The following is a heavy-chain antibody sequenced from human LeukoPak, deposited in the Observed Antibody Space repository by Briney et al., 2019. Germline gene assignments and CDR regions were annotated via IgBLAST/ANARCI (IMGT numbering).Heavy chain of an antibody. CDR1: GFTFDDYA. CDR2: ISWNSGSI. V-gene: IGHV3-9*01. J-gene: IGHJ6*02. CDR3: AKGRCSGGSCYYADYYYYGMDV. Sequence: GRSLRLSCAASGFTFDDYAMHWVRQAPGKGLEWVSGISWNSGSIGYADSVKGRFTISRDNAKNPLYLQMNSLRAEDTALYYCAKGRCSGGSCYYADYYYYGMDVWGQGTTVTVSS. D-gene: IGHD2-15*01.